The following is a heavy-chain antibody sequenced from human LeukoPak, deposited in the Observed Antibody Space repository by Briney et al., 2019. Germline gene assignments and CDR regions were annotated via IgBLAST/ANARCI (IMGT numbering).Heavy chain of an antibody. CDR2: INPNNGGT. J-gene: IGHJ4*02. V-gene: IGHV1-2*02. D-gene: IGHD2-15*01. CDR3: ARGGYCSGGMCPVGY. CDR1: GYTFTYYY. Sequence: ASVKVSCKTSGYTFTYYYMHWVRQAPGQGLEWMGWINPNNGGTNYAQKFQGRVTMTRDTSISTAYMELTSLRSDDTAVYYCARGGYCSGGMCPVGYWGQGTLVTVSS.